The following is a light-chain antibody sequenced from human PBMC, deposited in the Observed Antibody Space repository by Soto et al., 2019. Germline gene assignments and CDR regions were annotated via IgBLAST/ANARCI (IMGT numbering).Light chain of an antibody. V-gene: IGKV1-8*01. CDR1: QSFSNY. Sequence: AIRMTPSPSSFSASTGDRVTITCRASQSFSNYLACYQQKPGNAPQLLIYAASSLQSGVPSRFSGSGSGTDFTLTISSLKPEDFETYYCQQSYSTPQTFGQGTKVDIK. CDR3: QQSYSTPQT. CDR2: AAS. J-gene: IGKJ1*01.